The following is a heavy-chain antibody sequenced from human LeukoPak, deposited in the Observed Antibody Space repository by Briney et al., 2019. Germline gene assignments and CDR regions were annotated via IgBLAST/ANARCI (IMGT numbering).Heavy chain of an antibody. CDR1: GFIFTNAW. J-gene: IGHJ4*02. CDR3: AKSSSSGWYVFDY. D-gene: IGHD6-19*01. V-gene: IGHV3-23*01. Sequence: PGGSLRLSCAASGFIFTNAWMSWVRQAPGKGLEWVSTIIGSGSSTYYADSVKGRFTISRDNSKNMLYLQMNSLRAEDTAIYYCAKSSSSGWYVFDYWGQGTLVTVSS. CDR2: IIGSGSST.